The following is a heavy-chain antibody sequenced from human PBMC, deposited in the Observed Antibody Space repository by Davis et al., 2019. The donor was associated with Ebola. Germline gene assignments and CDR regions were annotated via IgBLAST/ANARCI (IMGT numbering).Heavy chain of an antibody. V-gene: IGHV3-53*05. CDR1: GFTVSSNH. D-gene: IGHD6-19*01. Sequence: GGSLRLSCAASGFTVSSNHMSWVRQAPGKGLEWVSVLYDHSTAYADSVRGRFIISRDKSNNPLYLEMNSLRVDDTAVYYCATTQWLREFDNWGQGTLVTVSS. J-gene: IGHJ4*02. CDR2: LYDHST. CDR3: ATTQWLREFDN.